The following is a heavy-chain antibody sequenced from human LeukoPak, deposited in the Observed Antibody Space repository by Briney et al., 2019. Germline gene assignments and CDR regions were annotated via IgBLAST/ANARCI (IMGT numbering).Heavy chain of an antibody. CDR1: GYTFPNYW. CDR2: IYPDDSDT. V-gene: IGHV5-51*01. J-gene: IGHJ4*02. CDR3: ARSYYDSSGYSYFDY. Sequence: GESLKISCKGSGYTFPNYWIGWVRQMPGKGLEWMGIIYPDDSDTRYSPAFQGQVTISADKSISTAYLQWNSLKASDTAMYYCARSYYDSSGYSYFDYWGQGTLVTVSS. D-gene: IGHD3-22*01.